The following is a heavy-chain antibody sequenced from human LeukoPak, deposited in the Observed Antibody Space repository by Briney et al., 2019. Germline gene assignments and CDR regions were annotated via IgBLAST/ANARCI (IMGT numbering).Heavy chain of an antibody. V-gene: IGHV1-24*01. D-gene: IGHD2-15*01. CDR1: GCTLTELS. Sequence: ASVKVSCKVSGCTLTELSMHWVRQAPGKGLEWMGGFDPEDGETIYAQKFQGRVTMTEDTSTDTAYMELSSLRSEDTAVYYCATVSFYCSGGSCYSNYYYYMDVWGKGTTVTVSS. CDR2: FDPEDGET. CDR3: ATVSFYCSGGSCYSNYYYYMDV. J-gene: IGHJ6*03.